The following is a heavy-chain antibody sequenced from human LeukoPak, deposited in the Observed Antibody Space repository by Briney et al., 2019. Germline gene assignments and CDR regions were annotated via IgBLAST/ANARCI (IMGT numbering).Heavy chain of an antibody. Sequence: ASVKVSCKTSGYTFSNYGISWVRQAPGQGLEWMGWITAYNGNRLYAQRFQGRITLTTDTSTSTSYMELRSLEYDDTAVYYCAKDGGLWVSAHWGDSWGRGTLVTVSS. V-gene: IGHV1-18*01. D-gene: IGHD7-27*01. CDR3: AKDGGLWVSAHWGDS. CDR2: ITAYNGNR. J-gene: IGHJ4*02. CDR1: GYTFSNYG.